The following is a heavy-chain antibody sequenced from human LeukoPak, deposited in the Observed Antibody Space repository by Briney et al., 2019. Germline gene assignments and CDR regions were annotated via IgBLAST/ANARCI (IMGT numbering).Heavy chain of an antibody. Sequence: GGSLRLSCAASGFMFSTSGMSWVRQAPGKGLECVSDISGSGATTSYADSVKGRFTISRDNSKHMLYLQMDSLRVEDTAVYFCAKGQKWFDPWGQGTLVTVSS. CDR2: ISGSGATT. J-gene: IGHJ5*02. V-gene: IGHV3-23*01. CDR3: AKGQKWFDP. CDR1: GFMFSTSG.